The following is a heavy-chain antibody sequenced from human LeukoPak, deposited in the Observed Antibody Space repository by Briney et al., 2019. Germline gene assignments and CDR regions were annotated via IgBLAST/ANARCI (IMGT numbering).Heavy chain of an antibody. Sequence: GGSLRLSCAASGFTFSSYAMSWVRQAPGKGLEWVSAISGSGGSTYYADSVKGRFTISRDNSKNTLYLQMNSLRAEDTAVYYCAKVGSDIVAPYYFDYWGQGTLVTVSS. CDR2: ISGSGGST. CDR3: AKVGSDIVAPYYFDY. J-gene: IGHJ4*02. D-gene: IGHD5-12*01. V-gene: IGHV3-23*01. CDR1: GFTFSSYA.